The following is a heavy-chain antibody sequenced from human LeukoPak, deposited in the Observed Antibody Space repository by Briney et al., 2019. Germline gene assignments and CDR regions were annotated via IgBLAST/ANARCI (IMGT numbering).Heavy chain of an antibody. D-gene: IGHD4-17*01. CDR1: VYTFTDYY. CDR2: INPNSGGT. Sequence: GASVKVSCKASVYTFTDYYLHWLRPAPGQGLEWVGWINPNSGGTTYAQKFQGRVSMTRDTSISTAYMELSRLRSDDTAVYYCARDPTHGAFDYWGQGTLVTVSS. CDR3: ARDPTHGAFDY. V-gene: IGHV1-2*02. J-gene: IGHJ4*02.